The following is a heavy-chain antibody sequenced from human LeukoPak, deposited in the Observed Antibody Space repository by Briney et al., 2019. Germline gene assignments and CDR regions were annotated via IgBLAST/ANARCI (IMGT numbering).Heavy chain of an antibody. CDR2: ISSSSSYI. Sequence: PGGSLRLSCAASGFTFSSYSMNWVRQAPGKGLEWVSSISSSSSYIYYADSVKGRFTISRDNAKNSLYLQMNSLRAEDTAVYDCARDNTVTPGYWGQGTLVTVSS. J-gene: IGHJ4*02. CDR3: ARDNTVTPGY. D-gene: IGHD4-17*01. CDR1: GFTFSSYS. V-gene: IGHV3-21*01.